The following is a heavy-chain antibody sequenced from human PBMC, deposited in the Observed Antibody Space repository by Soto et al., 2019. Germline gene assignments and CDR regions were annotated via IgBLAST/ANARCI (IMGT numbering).Heavy chain of an antibody. Sequence: QVQLVQSGAEVTKPGSSVKVSCKASGVTFSSYAMSWVRQAPGQGLEWMGVIIPIFGTANYAQKFQGRVTINADESTSTGYMELSSLRSEDTAVDYCTYDSSGYYYDYWGQGTLVTVSS. J-gene: IGHJ4*02. CDR1: GVTFSSYA. D-gene: IGHD3-22*01. CDR3: TYDSSGYYYDY. CDR2: IIPIFGTA. V-gene: IGHV1-69*01.